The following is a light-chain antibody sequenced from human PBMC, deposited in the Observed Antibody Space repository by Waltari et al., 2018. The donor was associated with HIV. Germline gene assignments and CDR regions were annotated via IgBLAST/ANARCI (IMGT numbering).Light chain of an antibody. V-gene: IGKV2-30*01. J-gene: IGKJ2*01. CDR3: MQGTHWPYT. Sequence: DVVMTQSPLPLPVTIGQPASISCRSRESLVYRDGNTYLIWFHQRPGQSPRRLIYKVSNRVAGVPDRISGSRSGTDFTPKISRVEAEDVGVYYCMQGTHWPYTFGQGTKLKIK. CDR2: KVS. CDR1: ESLVYRDGNTY.